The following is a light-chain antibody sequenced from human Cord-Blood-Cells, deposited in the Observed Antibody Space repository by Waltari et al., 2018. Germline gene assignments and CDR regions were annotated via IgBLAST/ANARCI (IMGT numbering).Light chain of an antibody. J-gene: IGLJ2*01. CDR1: SLSSYY. Sequence: SSELTQDPAVSVALGQTVRITCHGDSLSSYYASWYQQKPGQAPVLVIYGKNNRPSGIPDRLYGSSSGNKASLTMTGAQAEDEADYYCNSRDSSGNPVVFGGGTKLTVL. V-gene: IGLV3-19*01. CDR2: GKN. CDR3: NSRDSSGNPVV.